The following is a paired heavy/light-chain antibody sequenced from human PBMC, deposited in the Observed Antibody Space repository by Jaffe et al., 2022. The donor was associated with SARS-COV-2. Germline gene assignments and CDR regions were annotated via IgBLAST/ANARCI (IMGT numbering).Heavy chain of an antibody. Sequence: QVTLREPGPALVKPTQTLTLTCTFSGFSVSTHGMRASWIRQPPGKALEWLARIDWDDEKFYSTSLKTRLSVSKDTAKNQVVLTMTNMDPVDTATYYCVRHDSSGYYFEHWGQGTPVTVSS. V-gene: IGHV2-70*04. CDR3: VRHDSSGYYFEH. CDR2: IDWDDEK. CDR1: GFSVSTHGMR. D-gene: IGHD3-22*01. J-gene: IGHJ4*02.
Light chain of an antibody. J-gene: IGLJ2*01. CDR1: SGSVPTSYS. Sequence: QTVVTQEPSLSVSPGGTVTLTCGLSSGSVPTSYSPTWYQQTPGQAPRALIYNTNSRSSGVPDRFSGSILGNKAALTITGAQADDESDYYCVLYVARGSYVFGGGTKLTVL. CDR2: NTN. V-gene: IGLV8-61*01. CDR3: VLYVARGSYV.